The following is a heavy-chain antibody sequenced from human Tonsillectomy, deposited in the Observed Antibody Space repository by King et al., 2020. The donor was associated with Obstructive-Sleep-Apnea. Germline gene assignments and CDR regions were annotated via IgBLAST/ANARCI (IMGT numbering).Heavy chain of an antibody. CDR1: GYRFNSYW. Sequence: QLVQSGAEVKKPGASLKISCKGSGYRFNSYWIAWVRQMPGKGPEWMGLIYPGDSETRYSPSFEGQVTFSADKSISTAYLQWSSLKASDIAMYYCARQPYGDYGLDYWGQGTLVTVSS. D-gene: IGHD4-17*01. V-gene: IGHV5-51*01. CDR2: IYPGDSET. J-gene: IGHJ4*02. CDR3: ARQPYGDYGLDY.